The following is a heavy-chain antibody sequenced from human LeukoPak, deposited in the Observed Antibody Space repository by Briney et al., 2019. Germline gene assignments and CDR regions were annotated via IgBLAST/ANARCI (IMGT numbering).Heavy chain of an antibody. Sequence: ASVKVSCKASGYTFTGYYMHWVRQAPGPGLEWMGWINPNSGGTNYAQKFQGWVTMTRDTSIGTAYMELSRLRSDDTAVYYCARSGREGIDYDILTGPTPLDYWGQGTLVTVSS. CDR1: GYTFTGYY. CDR2: INPNSGGT. V-gene: IGHV1-2*04. CDR3: ARSGREGIDYDILTGPTPLDY. J-gene: IGHJ4*02. D-gene: IGHD3-9*01.